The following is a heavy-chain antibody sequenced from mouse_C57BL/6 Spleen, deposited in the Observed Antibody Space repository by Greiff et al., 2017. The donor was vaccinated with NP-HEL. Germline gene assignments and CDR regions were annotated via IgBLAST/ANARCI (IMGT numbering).Heavy chain of an antibody. CDR2: IYPRDGST. Sequence: VQGVESDAELVKPGASVKISCKVSGYTFTDHTIHWMKQRPEQGLEWIGYIYPRDGSTKYNEKFKGKATLTADKSSSTAYMQLNSLTSEDSAVYFCARSDYYGSSYWYFDVWGTGTTVTVSS. CDR3: ARSDYYGSSYWYFDV. J-gene: IGHJ1*03. CDR1: GYTFTDHT. V-gene: IGHV1-78*01. D-gene: IGHD1-1*01.